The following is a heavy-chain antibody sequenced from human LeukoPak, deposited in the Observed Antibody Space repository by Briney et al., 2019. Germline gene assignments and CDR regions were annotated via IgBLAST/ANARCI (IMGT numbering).Heavy chain of an antibody. CDR3: ARGTRYRYFDY. CDR2: IYYSGST. CDR1: GGSISGSSYY. Sequence: SETLSLTCTVSGGSISGSSYYWGWIRQPPGKGLEWIGSIYYSGSTYYNPSLKSRVTISVDTSKNQFSLKLSSVTAADTAVYYCARGTRYRYFDYWGQGTLVTVSS. J-gene: IGHJ4*02. D-gene: IGHD5-18*01. V-gene: IGHV4-39*01.